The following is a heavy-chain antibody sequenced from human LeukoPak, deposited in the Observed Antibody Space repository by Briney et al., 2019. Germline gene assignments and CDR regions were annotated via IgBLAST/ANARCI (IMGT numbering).Heavy chain of an antibody. V-gene: IGHV4-59*01. CDR1: GGSISSYY. CDR3: ARVRYSYGSIYWYFHL. J-gene: IGHJ2*01. Sequence: SETLSPTCTVSGGSISSYYWSWIRQPPGKGLEWIGYIYYSGSTNYNPSLKSRVTISVDTSKNQFSLKLSSVTAADTAVYYCARVRYSYGSIYWYFHLWGRGPLVTVSS. D-gene: IGHD5-18*01. CDR2: IYYSGST.